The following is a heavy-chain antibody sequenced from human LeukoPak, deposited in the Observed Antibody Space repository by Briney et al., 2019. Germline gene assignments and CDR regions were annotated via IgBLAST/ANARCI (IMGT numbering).Heavy chain of an antibody. J-gene: IGHJ6*02. D-gene: IGHD4-17*01. CDR1: GGSISSYY. V-gene: IGHV4-59*01. CDR3: ARGYYYGDYDYYYYGMDV. CDR2: IYYSGST. Sequence: SETLSLTCTVSGGSISSYYWSWIRQPPGKGLEWIGYIYYSGSTNYNPSLKSRVTISVDTSKNQFSLKLSSVTAAVTAVYYCARGYYYGDYDYYYYGMDVWGQGTTVTVSS.